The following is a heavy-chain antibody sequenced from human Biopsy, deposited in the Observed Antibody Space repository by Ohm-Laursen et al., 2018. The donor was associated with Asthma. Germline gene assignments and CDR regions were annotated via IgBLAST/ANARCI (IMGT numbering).Heavy chain of an antibody. V-gene: IGHV1-69*13. D-gene: IGHD2-2*01. Sequence: SVKASCKSLGGTFNTYVIGWVRQAPGQGLEWMGGINSFFGTTTYPQKFQDRVTITADDSTSTVYMELSSLRSEDTAVYYCARKAGSCISRTCYSLDFWGQGTLVNVSS. CDR1: GGTFNTYV. CDR2: INSFFGTT. J-gene: IGHJ4*02. CDR3: ARKAGSCISRTCYSLDF.